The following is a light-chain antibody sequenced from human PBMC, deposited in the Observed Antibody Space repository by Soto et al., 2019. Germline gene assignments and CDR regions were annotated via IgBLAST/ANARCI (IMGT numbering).Light chain of an antibody. CDR1: QSISSW. Sequence: DIQITQSPSTLSASVGDRFTITCRASQSISSWLAWYQQKPGKDPQLLIFDASSLESGVPSRFSGSGSGTEFTLTISSLQPDDFATYYCKKYSSYFVTFGGGTKVDIK. CDR3: KKYSSYFVT. V-gene: IGKV1-5*01. J-gene: IGKJ4*01. CDR2: DAS.